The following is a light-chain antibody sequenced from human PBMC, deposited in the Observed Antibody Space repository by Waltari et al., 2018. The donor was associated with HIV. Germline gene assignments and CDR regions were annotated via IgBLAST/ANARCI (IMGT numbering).Light chain of an antibody. CDR1: QNILYRSNNKNY. CDR2: WAS. Sequence: VLTHSTYSLAVFLVERSTIYCNYSQNILYRSNNKNYLAWYQQKPGQPPKLLTYWASTRESGVPDRFSGSGSGRDFTLTISSLQAEDVAVYYCQQYYSTPWTFCQGTKVEIK. CDR3: QQYYSTPWT. J-gene: IGKJ1*01. V-gene: IGKV4-1*01.